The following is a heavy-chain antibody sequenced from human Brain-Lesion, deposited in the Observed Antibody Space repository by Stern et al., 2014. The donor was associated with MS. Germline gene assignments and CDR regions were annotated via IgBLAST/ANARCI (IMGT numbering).Heavy chain of an antibody. J-gene: IGHJ6*02. CDR3: ARGRVVPGFQYYATDV. CDR2: IFNSGST. CDR1: GGSISSGGYY. V-gene: IGHV4-61*02. D-gene: IGHD2-2*01. Sequence: QVQLQESGPGLVKPSQTLSLSCTVSGGSISSGGYYWSWIRQPAGKGLEWIGRIFNSGSTRYNPSLKSRVTISIDTSKNQFSRRLNSMTAADTAVYYCARGRVVPGFQYYATDVWGQGTTVIVSS.